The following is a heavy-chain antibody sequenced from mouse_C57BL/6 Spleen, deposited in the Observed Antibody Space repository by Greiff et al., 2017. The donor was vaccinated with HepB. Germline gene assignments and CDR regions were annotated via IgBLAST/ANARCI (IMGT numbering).Heavy chain of an antibody. Sequence: VQLQQPGAELVKPGASVKMSCKASGYTFTSYWITWVKQRPGQGLEWIGDIYPGSGSTNYNEKFKSKATLTVDTSSSTAYMQLSSLPSEDSAVYYCARGGGNYAMDYWGQGTSVTVSS. CDR1: GYTFTSYW. V-gene: IGHV1-55*01. CDR3: ARGGGNYAMDY. CDR2: IYPGSGST. J-gene: IGHJ4*01.